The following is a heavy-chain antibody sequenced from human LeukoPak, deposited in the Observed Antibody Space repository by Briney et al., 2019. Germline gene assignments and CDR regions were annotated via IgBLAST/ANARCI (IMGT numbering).Heavy chain of an antibody. Sequence: PGGSLRLSCAASGFTFSSYSMNWVRQAPGKGLECVSSISSSSSYIYYADSVKGRFTISRDNAKNSLYLQMNSLRAEDTAVYYCARESPVTTSFDYWGQGTLVTVSS. CDR2: ISSSSSYI. CDR3: ARESPVTTSFDY. V-gene: IGHV3-21*01. D-gene: IGHD4-17*01. J-gene: IGHJ4*02. CDR1: GFTFSSYS.